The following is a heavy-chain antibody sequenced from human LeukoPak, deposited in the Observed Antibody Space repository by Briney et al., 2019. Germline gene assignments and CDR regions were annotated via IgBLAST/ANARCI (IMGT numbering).Heavy chain of an antibody. CDR1: GFRFSNYG. D-gene: IGHD2-15*01. Sequence: GALRLSCAASGFRFSNYGMHWVRQAPGKGLEWVAFIRYDGNDKYIADSVKGRITISRDNSKNTLYLQMNSLRAEDTAVYYCARVVGALDYWGQGTLVTVSS. CDR3: ARVVGALDY. CDR2: IRYDGNDK. J-gene: IGHJ4*02. V-gene: IGHV3-30*02.